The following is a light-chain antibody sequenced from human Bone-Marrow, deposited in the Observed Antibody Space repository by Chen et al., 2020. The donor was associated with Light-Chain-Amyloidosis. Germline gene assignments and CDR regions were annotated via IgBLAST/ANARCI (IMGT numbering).Light chain of an antibody. CDR2: DDS. CDR3: QVWDSSSDPPYV. J-gene: IGLJ1*01. V-gene: IGLV3-21*02. CDR1: NIGSKS. Sequence: SYVLTQPPSVSVAPGQTARSTCGGYNIGSKSVHWYQQKPGQAPVLVVFDDSDRPSGIPERLSGSNSENTATLTISRVEAGDEADYYCQVWDSSSDPPYVFGTGTKVTVL.